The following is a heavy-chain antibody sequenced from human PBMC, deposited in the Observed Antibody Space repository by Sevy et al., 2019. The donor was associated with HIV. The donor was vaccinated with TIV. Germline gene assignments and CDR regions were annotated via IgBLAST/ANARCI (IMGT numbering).Heavy chain of an antibody. V-gene: IGHV4-59*01. Sequence: SETLSLTCTVSGGSICNFYWSWIRQPPGKGLEWIGNIYYSASTNYNPSLKSRVTISVDTSKNQFSLRLNSVTAADTAVYYCAREPPYYDILSGYSYGMDVWGQGTTVTVSS. CDR2: IYYSAST. D-gene: IGHD3-9*01. CDR3: AREPPYYDILSGYSYGMDV. CDR1: GGSICNFY. J-gene: IGHJ6*02.